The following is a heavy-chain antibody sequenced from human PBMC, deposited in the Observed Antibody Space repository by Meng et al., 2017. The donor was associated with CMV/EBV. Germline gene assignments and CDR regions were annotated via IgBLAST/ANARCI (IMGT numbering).Heavy chain of an antibody. CDR1: GFTFSSYA. J-gene: IGHJ6*02. Sequence: GESLKISCAASGFTFSSYAMHWVRQAPGKGLEWVAVISYDGSNKYYAGSVKGRFTISRDNSKNTLYLQMNSLRAEDTAVYYCARGRGRITIFGVVIIIGDYYYGMDVWGQGTTVTVSS. V-gene: IGHV3-30*04. CDR3: ARGRGRITIFGVVIIIGDYYYGMDV. D-gene: IGHD3-3*01. CDR2: ISYDGSNK.